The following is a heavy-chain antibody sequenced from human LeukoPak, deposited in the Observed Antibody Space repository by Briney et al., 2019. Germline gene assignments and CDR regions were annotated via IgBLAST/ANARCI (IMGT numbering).Heavy chain of an antibody. CDR3: AKDAVAGIHYYDY. CDR2: INPSGGST. D-gene: IGHD6-19*01. J-gene: IGHJ4*02. V-gene: IGHV1-46*01. CDR1: GYTFTTYY. Sequence: GASLKVSCKASGYTFTTYYMHWVRQAPGQGLEWMGLINPSGGSTSYAQKFQGRVTMTRDTSTSTVYMELSSLRSEDTAVYYCAKDAVAGIHYYDYWGQGTLVTVSS.